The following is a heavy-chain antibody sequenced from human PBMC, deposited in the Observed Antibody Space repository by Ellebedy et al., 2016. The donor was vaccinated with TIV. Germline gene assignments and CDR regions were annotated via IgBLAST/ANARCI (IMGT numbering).Heavy chain of an antibody. V-gene: IGHV4-4*07. CDR2: IYPTGST. D-gene: IGHD3-10*01. CDR3: ARVVPFGEFKSWFDP. CDR1: GGSNRSYY. Sequence: MPSETLSLTCTVSGGSNRSYYWSWIRQPAGKGLEWIGRIYPTGSTSYSPTLKSRITMSIDTSKNQFSLKMTSVTAADTAVYYCARVVPFGEFKSWFDPWGQGTLVTVSS. J-gene: IGHJ5*02.